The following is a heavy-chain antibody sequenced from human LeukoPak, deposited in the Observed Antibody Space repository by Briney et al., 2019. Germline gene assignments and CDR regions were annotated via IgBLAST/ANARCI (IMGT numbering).Heavy chain of an antibody. CDR2: TYYRSKWYN. D-gene: IGHD3-22*01. CDR3: ARGNYYDSSGPPRPSGNYYMDV. V-gene: IGHV6-1*01. Sequence: SQTLSLTCAISGDSVSSNSAAWNWIRQSPSRGLEWLGRTYYRSKWYNDYAVSVKSRITIKPDTSKNQFFLQLNSVTPEDTAVYYCARGNYYDSSGPPRPSGNYYMDVWGKGTTVTVSS. J-gene: IGHJ6*03. CDR1: GDSVSSNSAA.